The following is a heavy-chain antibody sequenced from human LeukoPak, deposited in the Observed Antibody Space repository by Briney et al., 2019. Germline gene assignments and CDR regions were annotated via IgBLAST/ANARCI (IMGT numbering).Heavy chain of an antibody. D-gene: IGHD6-19*01. J-gene: IGHJ5*02. CDR1: GFTFSNYE. V-gene: IGHV3-48*03. Sequence: PGGSLRLSCAASGFTFSNYEMNWVRQAPGKGLEWLASISGSGFTIYYADSVKGRFTISRDNAKNSLFLQMNSLRAEDTAVYYCARGISSGWYRGFDPWGQGTLVTVSS. CDR2: ISGSGFTI. CDR3: ARGISSGWYRGFDP.